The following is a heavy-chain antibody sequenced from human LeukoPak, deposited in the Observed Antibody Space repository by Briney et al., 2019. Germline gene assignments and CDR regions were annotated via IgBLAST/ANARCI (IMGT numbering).Heavy chain of an antibody. Sequence: PSETLSLTCAVSGDCRSGSGWWSWVRQSPGKGPEWIGETHRAGNTNFNPSLTGRVAMSLDRTKSQLSLRLYSVTAADTALYYCVCNGFYASEYWGQGILVTVSS. CDR2: THRAGNT. J-gene: IGHJ4*02. CDR1: GDCRSGSGW. V-gene: IGHV4-4*02. D-gene: IGHD6-19*01. CDR3: VCNGFYASEY.